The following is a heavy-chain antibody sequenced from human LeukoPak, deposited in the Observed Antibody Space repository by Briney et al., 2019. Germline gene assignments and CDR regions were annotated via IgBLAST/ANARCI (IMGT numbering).Heavy chain of an antibody. CDR2: YPGDSNT. Sequence: GESLKISCMGSGYSFTSYWIGWVRQMPGKGLEWMGIYPGDSNTRYSPSFQGQVTISADKSISTAYLQWSSLKASDTAMYYCARHANEAAYDYWGQGTLVTVSS. CDR3: ARHANEAAYDY. J-gene: IGHJ4*02. V-gene: IGHV5-51*01. D-gene: IGHD2-15*01. CDR1: GYSFTSYW.